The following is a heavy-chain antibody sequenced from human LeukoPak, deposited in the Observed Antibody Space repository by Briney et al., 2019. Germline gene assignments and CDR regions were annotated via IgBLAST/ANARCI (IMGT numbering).Heavy chain of an antibody. CDR1: GFTFSSYA. Sequence: GGSLRLSCAASGFTFSSYAMSWVRQAPGKGLEWVSAISGSGGSTYYADSVKGRFTISRDNSKNTLYLQMNSLRAEDTAVYYCTTGAYCSGGSCYYGYYYGMDVWGQGTTVTVSS. J-gene: IGHJ6*02. CDR3: TTGAYCSGGSCYYGYYYGMDV. V-gene: IGHV3-23*01. D-gene: IGHD2-15*01. CDR2: ISGSGGST.